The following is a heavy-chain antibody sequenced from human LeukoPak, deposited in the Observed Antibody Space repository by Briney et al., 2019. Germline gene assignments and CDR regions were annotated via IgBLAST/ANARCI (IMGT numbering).Heavy chain of an antibody. V-gene: IGHV3-30*03. J-gene: IGHJ4*02. CDR2: ISNDGSRK. CDR3: ARDRAWNYFDY. CDR1: GLTFSRHG. Sequence: SGRSLRLSCAPSGLTFSRHGMHWVRQAPGKGLEWVAIISNDGSRKYYAHSVEGRFTISRDNSKNTLYLQMDSLRAEDTAVYYCARDRAWNYFDYWGQGTLVTVSS. D-gene: IGHD3-3*01.